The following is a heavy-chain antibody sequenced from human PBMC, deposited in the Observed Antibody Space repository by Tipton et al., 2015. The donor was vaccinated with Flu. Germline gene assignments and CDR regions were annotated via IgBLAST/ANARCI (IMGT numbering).Heavy chain of an antibody. CDR2: IHHSGST. Sequence: LRLSCTVSGYSISSGYYWGWIRQPPGKGLEWIGSIHHSGSTYYNPSLKSRVTISVDTSKNQFSLKLSSVTAADTAVYYCARGPEQWLVNPHYFDYWGQGTLVTVSS. CDR1: GYSISSGYY. CDR3: ARGPEQWLVNPHYFDY. D-gene: IGHD6-19*01. V-gene: IGHV4-38-2*02. J-gene: IGHJ4*02.